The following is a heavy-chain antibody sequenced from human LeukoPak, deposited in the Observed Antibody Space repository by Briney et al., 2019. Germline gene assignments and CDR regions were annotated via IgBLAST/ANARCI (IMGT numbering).Heavy chain of an antibody. Sequence: GRSLRLSCAASGFTFSRYWMHWVRQAPGEGLVWVSRIKTDGTYTSNADSVKGRFTISRDNAKSTLYLHMKSLRVEDTAVYYCVADLGDYADFWGQGTLVTVSS. J-gene: IGHJ4*02. CDR3: VADLGDYADF. CDR2: IKTDGTYT. V-gene: IGHV3-74*01. CDR1: GFTFSRYW.